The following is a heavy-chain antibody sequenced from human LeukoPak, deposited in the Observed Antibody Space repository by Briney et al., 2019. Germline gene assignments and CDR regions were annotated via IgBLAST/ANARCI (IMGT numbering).Heavy chain of an antibody. D-gene: IGHD5-24*01. CDR1: GGTFSSYA. V-gene: IGHV1-69*13. Sequence: SMKVSCKASGGTFSSYAISWVRQAPGQGLEWMGGIIPIFGTANYAQKFQGRVTITADESTSTAYMELSSLRSEDTAVYYCAGSLATIHYFDYWGQGTLVTVSS. CDR2: IIPIFGTA. J-gene: IGHJ4*02. CDR3: AGSLATIHYFDY.